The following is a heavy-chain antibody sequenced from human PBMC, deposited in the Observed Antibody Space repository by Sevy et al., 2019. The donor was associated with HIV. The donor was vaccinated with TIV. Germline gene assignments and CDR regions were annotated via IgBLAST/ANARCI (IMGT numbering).Heavy chain of an antibody. J-gene: IGHJ6*02. D-gene: IGHD2-2*01. CDR1: GFTFSTYA. Sequence: GESLRLSCAASGFTFSTYAIHWVRQAPGKGLEWVAAISYDGSNKYYADSVKGRFTISRDNSNNTLNLQMNSLRAEDTAVYYCARDRRPIPAVDPYYNYGMDVWGQGTTVTVSS. CDR3: ARDRRPIPAVDPYYNYGMDV. CDR2: ISYDGSNK. V-gene: IGHV3-30*04.